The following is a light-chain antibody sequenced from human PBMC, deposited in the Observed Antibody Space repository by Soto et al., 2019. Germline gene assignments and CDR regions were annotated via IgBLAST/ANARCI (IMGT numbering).Light chain of an antibody. CDR3: SSYTSSSAPLYV. Sequence: QSVLTQPASVSGSPGQSITISCTGTSSDVGGYNYVSWYQQHPGKAPKLMIYDVSNRPSGVSNRFSGSKSGNTASLTISGLQAEDEADYYCSSYTSSSAPLYVFGTGTKLT. J-gene: IGLJ1*01. V-gene: IGLV2-14*01. CDR2: DVS. CDR1: SSDVGGYNY.